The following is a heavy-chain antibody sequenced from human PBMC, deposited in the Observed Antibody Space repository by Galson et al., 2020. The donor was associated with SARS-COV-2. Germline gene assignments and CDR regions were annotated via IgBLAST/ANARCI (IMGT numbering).Heavy chain of an antibody. CDR2: TYYRTKWYN. CDR3: VRGGWSNSSWYARTSNWFAP. Sequence: SQTLSLTCDISGDSVSSNTWNWVRQSPSRGLEWLGRTYYRTKWYNDYAVFVKSRITINADTSQNQFSLQLSSVTPEDTAIYYCVRGGWSNSSWYARTSNWFAPWGQGTLVTVS. V-gene: IGHV6-1*01. J-gene: IGHJ5*02. CDR1: GDSVSSNT. D-gene: IGHD6-13*01.